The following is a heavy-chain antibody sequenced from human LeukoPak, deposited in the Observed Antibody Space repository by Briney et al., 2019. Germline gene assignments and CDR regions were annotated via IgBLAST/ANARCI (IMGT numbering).Heavy chain of an antibody. V-gene: IGHV1-2*06. CDR3: ARELDLGPDY. J-gene: IGHJ4*02. Sequence: GASVKVSCKASGYTFIDYYIHWVRQAPGQGLEWMGRINPNSGGTNYAQKFQGNVTMTRDTSISTAYMELSRLRSDDTAVYYCARELDLGPDYWGQGTLVTVSS. CDR2: INPNSGGT. CDR1: GYTFIDYY. D-gene: IGHD1-1*01.